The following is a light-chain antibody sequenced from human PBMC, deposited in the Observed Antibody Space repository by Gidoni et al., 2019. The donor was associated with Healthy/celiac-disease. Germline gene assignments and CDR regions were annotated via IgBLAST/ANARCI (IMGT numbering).Light chain of an antibody. CDR2: LGS. CDR1: QSLLHSNGYNY. J-gene: IGKJ4*01. CDR3: MQALQTPPT. V-gene: IGKV2-28*01. Sequence: DIVMTQSPLSLPVTPGEPASISCRSSQSLLHSNGYNYLDWYQQKPGQSPQLLIYLGSNRASGVPDRCSGSGSGTDYTLKISRVEAEDVGVYYCMQALQTPPTFGGGTKVEIK.